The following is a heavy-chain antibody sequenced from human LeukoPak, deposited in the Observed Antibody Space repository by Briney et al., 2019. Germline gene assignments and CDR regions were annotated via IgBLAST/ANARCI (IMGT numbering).Heavy chain of an antibody. D-gene: IGHD6-19*01. CDR2: IKSKTDGGTT. Sequence: GGSLRLSCAASGFTFSNAWMSWVRQAPGKGLEWVGRIKSKTDGGTTDYTAPVKGRFTISRDDSKNTLYLQMNSLKTEDTAVYYCTTEVSVAGLRYWGQGTLVTVSS. CDR1: GFTFSNAW. V-gene: IGHV3-15*01. J-gene: IGHJ4*02. CDR3: TTEVSVAGLRY.